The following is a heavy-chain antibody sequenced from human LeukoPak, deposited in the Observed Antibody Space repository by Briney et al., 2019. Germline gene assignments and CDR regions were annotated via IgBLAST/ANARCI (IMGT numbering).Heavy chain of an antibody. CDR2: INPSGGST. CDR3: ARDHDAYSSGRSFDY. D-gene: IGHD6-19*01. V-gene: IGHV1-46*01. J-gene: IGHJ4*02. CDR1: GYTFTSYY. Sequence: GASVKVSCKASGYTFTSYYMHWVRQAPGQGLEWMGIINPSGGSTSYAQKFQGRVTMTRDTSTSTVYMELSSLRSDDTAVYYCARDHDAYSSGRSFDYWGQGTLVTVSS.